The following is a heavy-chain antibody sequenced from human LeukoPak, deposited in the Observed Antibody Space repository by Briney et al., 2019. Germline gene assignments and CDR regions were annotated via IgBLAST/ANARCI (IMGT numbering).Heavy chain of an antibody. J-gene: IGHJ4*02. D-gene: IGHD6-19*01. CDR1: GFTFSDHF. V-gene: IGHV3-72*01. CDR2: SRNKAKSYTT. CDR3: VRVGSVSGSDYLDY. Sequence: GGSLRLSCAVSGFTFSDHFLDWVRQAPGKGLEWVGRSRNKAKSYTTEYAASVKGRFTISRDDSKTSLYLQMYSLETEDTAVYYCVRVGSVSGSDYLDYWGQGTLVTVSS.